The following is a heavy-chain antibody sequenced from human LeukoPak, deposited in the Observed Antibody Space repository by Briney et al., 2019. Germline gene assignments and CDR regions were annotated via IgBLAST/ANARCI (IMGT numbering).Heavy chain of an antibody. D-gene: IGHD3-10*01. V-gene: IGHV1-2*02. CDR2: INPNRGGT. CDR3: ARRPSITMVRGGQWYYYMDV. CDR1: VYTFTVYY. J-gene: IGHJ6*03. Sequence: ASVRVFFGSSVYTFTVYYMHCVRQAPGQGGGWVGYINPNRGGTNYTQKFQGRVTKTRDTSISTVYMELSSLSSEDTAVYYCARRPSITMVRGGQWYYYMDVWGKGTTVTISS.